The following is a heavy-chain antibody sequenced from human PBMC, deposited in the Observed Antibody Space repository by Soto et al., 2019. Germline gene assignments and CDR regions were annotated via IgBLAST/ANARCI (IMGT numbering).Heavy chain of an antibody. D-gene: IGHD6-6*01. Sequence: PGGSLRLSCSASGFTFSSYAMHWVRQAPGKGLEYVSAISSNGGSTYYADSVKGRFTISRGNSKNTLYLQMSSLRAEDTAVYYCVKVVDSSSSGDIWGQGTMVTVSS. CDR1: GFTFSSYA. CDR3: VKVVDSSSSGDI. CDR2: ISSNGGST. V-gene: IGHV3-64D*06. J-gene: IGHJ3*02.